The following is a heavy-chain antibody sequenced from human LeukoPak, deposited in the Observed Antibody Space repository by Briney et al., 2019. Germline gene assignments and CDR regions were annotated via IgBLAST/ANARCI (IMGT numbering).Heavy chain of an antibody. V-gene: IGHV4-39*01. J-gene: IGHJ3*01. Sequence: PSETLSLTCTVPGGSISSSSYYWGWIRQPPGRGLGWIGSIYYSGSTYYNPSLKSRVTISVDTSKNQFSLKLSSVTAADTAVYYCARLHPRALWGQGTMVTVSS. CDR3: ARLHPRAL. CDR1: GGSISSSSYY. CDR2: IYYSGST.